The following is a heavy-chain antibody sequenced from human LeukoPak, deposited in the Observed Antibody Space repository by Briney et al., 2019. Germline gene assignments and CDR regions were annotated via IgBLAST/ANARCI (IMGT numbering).Heavy chain of an antibody. J-gene: IGHJ4*02. V-gene: IGHV4-30-4*08. CDR1: GGSISSGDYY. Sequence: PSQTLSLTCTVSGGSISSGDYYWSWIRQPPGKGLEWIGYIYYSGSTYYNPSLKSQVTISVDTSKNQFSLKLSSVTAADTAVYYCARVATRYCSSTSCYVLDYWGQGTLVTVSS. D-gene: IGHD2-2*01. CDR3: ARVATRYCSSTSCYVLDY. CDR2: IYYSGST.